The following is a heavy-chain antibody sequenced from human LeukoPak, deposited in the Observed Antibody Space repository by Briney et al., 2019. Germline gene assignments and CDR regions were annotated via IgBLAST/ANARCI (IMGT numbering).Heavy chain of an antibody. D-gene: IGHD3-9*01. CDR3: AGEKRYFDKYYFDY. CDR2: IYSGGST. CDR1: GFTFSSYA. Sequence: GMSLRLSCAASGFTFSSYAMSWVRQAPGKGLEWVSVIYSGGSTYYADSVKGRFTISRDNSKNTLYLQMNSLRAEDTAVYYCAGEKRYFDKYYFDYWGQGTLVTVSS. V-gene: IGHV3-23*03. J-gene: IGHJ4*02.